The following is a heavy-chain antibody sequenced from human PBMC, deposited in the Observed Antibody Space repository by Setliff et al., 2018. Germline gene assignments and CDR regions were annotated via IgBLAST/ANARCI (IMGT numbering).Heavy chain of an antibody. D-gene: IGHD3-10*01. CDR2: INTNTGNP. J-gene: IGHJ6*03. V-gene: IGHV7-4-1*02. CDR3: ARASRFGTIKYRGDYYMDV. CDR1: GYAFTTYA. Sequence: ASVKVSCKASGYAFTTYAISWVRQAPGQGLEWMGWINTNTGNPSYAQGFTGRFVFSLDTSVSTAYLQISSLKAEDTALYYCARASRFGTIKYRGDYYMDVWGKGTTVTVS.